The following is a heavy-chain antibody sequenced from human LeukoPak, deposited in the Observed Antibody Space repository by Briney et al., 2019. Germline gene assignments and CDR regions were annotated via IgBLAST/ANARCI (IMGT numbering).Heavy chain of an antibody. V-gene: IGHV3-21*01. D-gene: IGHD5-24*01. CDR3: ARAEMTTITYPDY. Sequence: GRSLRLSCAASGFTFSTYSMNWVRQAPGTGLEWVSSITSSSSHVYYADSVKGRFTISRDNAKNSLYLQMNSLRAEDTAVYYCARAEMTTITYPDYWGQGTPVTVSS. J-gene: IGHJ4*02. CDR2: ITSSSSHV. CDR1: GFTFSTYS.